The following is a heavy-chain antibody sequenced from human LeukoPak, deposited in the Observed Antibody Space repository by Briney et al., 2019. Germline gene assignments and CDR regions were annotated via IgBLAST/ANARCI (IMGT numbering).Heavy chain of an antibody. Sequence: ASVKVSCKASGYAFTGYYMHWVRQAPGQGLEWMGWINPNSGGTNYAQKFQGWVTMTRDTSISTAYMELSRLRSDDTAVYYCAREWELKQSVHAFDIWGQGTMVTVSS. V-gene: IGHV1-2*04. CDR3: AREWELKQSVHAFDI. CDR1: GYAFTGYY. D-gene: IGHD1-26*01. J-gene: IGHJ3*02. CDR2: INPNSGGT.